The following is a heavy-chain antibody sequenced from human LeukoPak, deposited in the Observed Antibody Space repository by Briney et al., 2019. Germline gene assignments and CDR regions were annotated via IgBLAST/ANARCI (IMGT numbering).Heavy chain of an antibody. V-gene: IGHV3-15*01. CDR1: GFTFSNVL. CDR2: LKSNTYGRTT. CDR3: TTDLRAGYSYGYYGY. Sequence: GGSLRLSCAAPGFTFSNVLMSWVRAAPGKGLEWVGRLKSNTYGRTTDYDAPVKGRFTITRDDSKNTLYLQMNSLKTEDTAVYYCTTDLRAGYSYGYYGYWGQGTLVTVSS. D-gene: IGHD5-18*01. J-gene: IGHJ4*02.